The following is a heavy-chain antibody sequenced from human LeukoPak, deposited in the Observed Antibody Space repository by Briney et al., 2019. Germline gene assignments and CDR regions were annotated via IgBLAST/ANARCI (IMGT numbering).Heavy chain of an antibody. V-gene: IGHV3-30-3*01. Sequence: GGPLRLPCAASGFTFSRYAMHWVRQAPGQGLEWVAVISYDGSDEYYADSVKGRFTISRDNGGNTAYLQMTSLRDEDTAVYYCTRGSGVSGTFGSYFQYWSQGTLVTVSS. CDR3: TRGSGVSGTFGSYFQY. J-gene: IGHJ1*01. CDR1: GFTFSRYA. D-gene: IGHD3-10*01. CDR2: ISYDGSDE.